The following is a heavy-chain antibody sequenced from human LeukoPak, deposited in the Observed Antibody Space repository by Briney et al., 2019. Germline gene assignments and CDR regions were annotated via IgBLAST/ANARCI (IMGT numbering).Heavy chain of an antibody. CDR1: GGSISSSSYY. CDR3: ASEYCTSTSCS. J-gene: IGHJ4*02. Sequence: PSETLSLTCTVSGGSISSSSYYWGWIRQPPGKGLEWIGSIYHSGSTYYNPSLKSRVTISVDTSKNQFSLKLSSVTAADTAVYYCASEYCTSTSCSWGQGTLVTVSS. V-gene: IGHV4-39*07. CDR2: IYHSGST. D-gene: IGHD2-2*01.